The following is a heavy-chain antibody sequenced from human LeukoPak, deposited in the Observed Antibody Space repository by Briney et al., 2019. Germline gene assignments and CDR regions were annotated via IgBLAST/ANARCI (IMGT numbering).Heavy chain of an antibody. CDR3: GTGPGYYFDY. V-gene: IGHV1-69*13. CDR2: IIPIFGTA. J-gene: IGHJ4*02. D-gene: IGHD3-10*01. Sequence: GASVKVSCKASGGTFSSYAISWVRQAPGQGLEWMGGIIPIFGTANYAQKFQGRVTIAADESTSTAYMELSSLRSEDTAVYYCGTGPGYYFDYWGQGTLVTVSS. CDR1: GGTFSSYA.